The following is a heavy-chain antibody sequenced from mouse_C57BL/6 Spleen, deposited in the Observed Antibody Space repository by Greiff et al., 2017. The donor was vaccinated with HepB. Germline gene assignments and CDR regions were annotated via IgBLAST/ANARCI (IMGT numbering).Heavy chain of an antibody. CDR1: GFTFSSYG. CDR3: ARENGNYDWLAY. CDR2: ISSGGSYT. D-gene: IGHD2-1*01. J-gene: IGHJ3*01. Sequence: VQLKESGGDLVKPGGSLKLSCAASGFTFSSYGMSWVRQTPDKRLEWVATISSGGSYTYYPDSVKGRFTISRDNAKNTLYLQMSSLKSEDTAMYYCARENGNYDWLAYWGQGTLVTVSA. V-gene: IGHV5-6*01.